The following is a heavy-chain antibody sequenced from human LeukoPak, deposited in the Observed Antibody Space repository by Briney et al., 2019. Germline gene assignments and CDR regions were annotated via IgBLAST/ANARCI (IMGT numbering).Heavy chain of an antibody. Sequence: PSETLSLTCAVYGGSFSGYYWSWIRQPPGKGLEWIGEINHSGSTNYNPSLKSRVTISVDTSKNQFSLKLSSVTAADTAVYYCARGDQLERSSYYYYYGMDVWGQGTTVTVSS. CDR1: GGSFSGYY. D-gene: IGHD1-1*01. CDR2: INHSGST. J-gene: IGHJ6*02. CDR3: ARGDQLERSSYYYYYGMDV. V-gene: IGHV4-34*01.